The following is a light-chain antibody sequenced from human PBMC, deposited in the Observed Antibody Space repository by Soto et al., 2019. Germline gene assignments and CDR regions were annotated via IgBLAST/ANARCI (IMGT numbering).Light chain of an antibody. V-gene: IGKV3-15*01. J-gene: IGKJ4*01. CDR1: QSVSSN. Sequence: EIVMTQSPATLSVSPGERATLSCRASQSVSSNLAWFQQKPGQAPRLLIYGASTRATGVPAGFSGSASGTEFTLTISSLQSEDSAVYYCQQYNSWPLTFGGGT. CDR2: GAS. CDR3: QQYNSWPLT.